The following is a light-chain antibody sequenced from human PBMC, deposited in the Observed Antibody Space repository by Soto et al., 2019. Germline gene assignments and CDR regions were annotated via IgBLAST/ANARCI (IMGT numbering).Light chain of an antibody. CDR3: QQYYDAPQN. Sequence: DIVMTQSPDSLVVSLGERATINCKCSQSVLYSSNNKNYLAWYQQKPGQPPKLLIYWASTRESGVPDRFSGSGSGTDFTLTISSLQAEDVAVYYCQQYYDAPQNFGQGTKVEIK. CDR1: QSVLYSSNNKNY. CDR2: WAS. J-gene: IGKJ1*01. V-gene: IGKV4-1*01.